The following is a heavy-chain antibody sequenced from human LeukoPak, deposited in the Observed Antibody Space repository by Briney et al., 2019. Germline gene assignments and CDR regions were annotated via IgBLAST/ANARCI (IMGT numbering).Heavy chain of an antibody. CDR2: IKEDGSEQ. D-gene: IGHD6-19*01. J-gene: IGHJ3*01. V-gene: IGHV3-7*03. CDR1: GFTFSSYA. Sequence: GRSLRLSCAASGFTFSSYAMHWVRQTPGEGLEWVANIKEDGSEQYYVDSVKGRFTITRDNAKNLLYLQVNSLRAEDTAVYYCARDVSNSGWYEGTFDVWGQGTMVTVSS. CDR3: ARDVSNSGWYEGTFDV.